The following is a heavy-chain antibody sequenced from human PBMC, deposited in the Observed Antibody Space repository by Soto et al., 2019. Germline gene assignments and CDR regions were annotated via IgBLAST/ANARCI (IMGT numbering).Heavy chain of an antibody. D-gene: IGHD3-10*01. CDR3: ARLWFGAFYYYGMDV. J-gene: IGHJ6*02. Sequence: PSETLSLTCTVSGGSISSYYWSWIRQPPGKGLEWIGYIYYSGSTNYNPSLKSRVTISVDTSKNQFSLKLSSVTAADTAVYYCARLWFGAFYYYGMDVWGQGXTVTVYS. CDR2: IYYSGST. CDR1: GGSISSYY. V-gene: IGHV4-59*01.